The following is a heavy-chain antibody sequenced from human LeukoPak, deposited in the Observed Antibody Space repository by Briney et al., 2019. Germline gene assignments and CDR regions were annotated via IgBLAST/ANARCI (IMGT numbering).Heavy chain of an antibody. CDR2: INPNSGDT. CDR1: GYIFTGYY. Sequence: ASVKVSCKASGYIFTGYYMHWVRQAPGQGLEWMGWINPNSGDTNYAQKFQGRVTMTRDTSISTAYMELSRLSSDDTAVFYCAGIGRMFYGGVFDSWGQGTLVTVSS. CDR3: AGIGRMFYGGVFDS. J-gene: IGHJ4*02. V-gene: IGHV1-2*02. D-gene: IGHD3-16*01.